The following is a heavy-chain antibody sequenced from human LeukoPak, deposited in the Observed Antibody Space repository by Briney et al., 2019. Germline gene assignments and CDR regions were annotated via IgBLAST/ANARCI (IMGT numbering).Heavy chain of an antibody. CDR2: ISGTGDST. J-gene: IGHJ4*02. CDR1: GFTFNFYG. CDR3: ARRNSSSHHFDY. Sequence: GGSLRLSCVASGFTFNFYGMSWVRQAPGKGLEWVSGISGTGDSTYYADSVKGRFTISRDNAKNTLYLQMNSLRAEDTAVYYCARRNSSSHHFDYWGQGTLVTVSS. V-gene: IGHV3-23*01. D-gene: IGHD6-6*01.